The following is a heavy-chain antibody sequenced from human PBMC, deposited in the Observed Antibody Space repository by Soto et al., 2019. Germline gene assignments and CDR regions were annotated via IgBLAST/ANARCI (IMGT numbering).Heavy chain of an antibody. Sequence: SETLSLTCTVSGGSISSGGYYWSWIRQHPGKGLEWIGYIYYSGSTYCNPSLKSRVTISVDTSKNQFSLKLSSVTAADTAVYYCARDQKTHGSGSYYNWGQGTLVTVSS. J-gene: IGHJ4*02. CDR1: GGSISSGGYY. CDR2: IYYSGST. D-gene: IGHD3-10*01. CDR3: ARDQKTHGSGSYYN. V-gene: IGHV4-31*03.